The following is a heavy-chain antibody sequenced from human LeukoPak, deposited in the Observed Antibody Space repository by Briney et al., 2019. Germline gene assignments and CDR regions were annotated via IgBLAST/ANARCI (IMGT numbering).Heavy chain of an antibody. CDR3: ARGSGAKDYDFWSGQVRYYYGMDV. V-gene: IGHV1-8*01. Sequence: ASVKVSCKASGYTFTSYDINWVRQATGQGLEWMGWMNPNSGNTGYAQKFQGRVTMTRNTSISTAYMELSSLRSEDTAVYCCARGSGAKDYDFWSGQVRYYYGMDVWGQGTTVTVSS. J-gene: IGHJ6*02. CDR2: MNPNSGNT. D-gene: IGHD3-3*01. CDR1: GYTFTSYD.